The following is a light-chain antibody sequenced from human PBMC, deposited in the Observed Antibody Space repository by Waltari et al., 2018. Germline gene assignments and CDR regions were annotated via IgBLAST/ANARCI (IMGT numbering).Light chain of an antibody. CDR2: DAS. V-gene: IGKV1-33*01. Sequence: DIQLTQSPSSLSASIGDRVTITCQASQDISNYLNWYQQKPGKAPSLLIYDASNLETGVPSRFSGSGSGTAFSFTITSLQPEDFATYYGQQYDNLPLTFGGGTKVEI. CDR3: QQYDNLPLT. CDR1: QDISNY. J-gene: IGKJ4*01.